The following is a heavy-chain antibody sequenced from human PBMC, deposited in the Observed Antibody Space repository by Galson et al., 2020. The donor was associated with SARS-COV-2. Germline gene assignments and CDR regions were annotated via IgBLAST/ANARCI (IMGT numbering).Heavy chain of an antibody. CDR3: AREDGDYVGYYYGMDV. D-gene: IGHD4-17*01. V-gene: IGHV3-11*04. CDR2: ISSSGSTI. CDR1: GFTFSDYY. Sequence: NSGGSLRLSCAASGFTFSDYYMSWIRQAPGKGLEWVSYISSSGSTIYYADSVKGRFTISRDNAKNSLYLQMNSLRAEDTAVYYCAREDGDYVGYYYGMDVWGQGTTVTVSS. J-gene: IGHJ6*02.